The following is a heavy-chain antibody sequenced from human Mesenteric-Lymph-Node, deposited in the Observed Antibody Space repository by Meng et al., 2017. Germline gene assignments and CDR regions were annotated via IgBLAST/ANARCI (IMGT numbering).Heavy chain of an antibody. CDR1: GGTFSSYA. CDR3: ARGPNYYDSSGYYC. J-gene: IGHJ4*02. Sequence: VHLLPYGAWVRVPGSSVKVSCKASGGTFSSYASSWVRQAPGQGLGWRGGIIPIFGTANSAQKFQGRVTITADESTSTAYMELSSLRSEDTAVYYGARGPNYYDSSGYYCWGQGTLVTVSS. D-gene: IGHD3-22*01. CDR2: IIPIFGTA. V-gene: IGHV1-69*01.